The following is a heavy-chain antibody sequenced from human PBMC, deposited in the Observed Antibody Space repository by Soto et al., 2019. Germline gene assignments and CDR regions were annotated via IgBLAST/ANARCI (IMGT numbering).Heavy chain of an antibody. CDR3: ARETYYEFWSGYYYGMDV. CDR1: GFTFSSYA. Sequence: PGGSLRLSCAASGFTFSSYAMHWVRQAPGKGLEWVAVISYDGSNKYYADSVKGRFTISRDNSKNTLYLQMNSLRAEDTAVYYCARETYYEFWSGYYYGMDVWGQGTMVTVSS. CDR2: ISYDGSNK. D-gene: IGHD3-3*01. J-gene: IGHJ6*02. V-gene: IGHV3-30-3*01.